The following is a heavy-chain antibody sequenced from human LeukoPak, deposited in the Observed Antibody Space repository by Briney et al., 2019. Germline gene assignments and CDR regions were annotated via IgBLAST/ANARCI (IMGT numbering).Heavy chain of an antibody. D-gene: IGHD4-17*01. Sequence: GGSLRLSCAASGFTFSSHGMNWVRQAPGKGLEWVSGISPSGGITYYTDSVKGRFTISRDNAKNSLYLQMNSLRAEDTAVYYCARDRGDYLFDYWGQGTLVTVSS. CDR1: GFTFSSHG. V-gene: IGHV3-23*01. J-gene: IGHJ4*02. CDR2: ISPSGGIT. CDR3: ARDRGDYLFDY.